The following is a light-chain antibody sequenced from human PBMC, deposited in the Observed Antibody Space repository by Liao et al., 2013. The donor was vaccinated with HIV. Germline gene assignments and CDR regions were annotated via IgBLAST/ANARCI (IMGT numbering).Light chain of an antibody. V-gene: IGLV3-21*04. CDR2: NDS. Sequence: SYELTQPPSVSVAPGKTARITCGGSNIGSKTVHWYQQKPGQAPVLVIYNDSKRPSGIPERFSGSNSGNTATLTISRVEAGDEADYYCQVWDSSTDHVVFGGGTKLTVL. CDR1: NIGSKT. CDR3: QVWDSSTDHVV. J-gene: IGLJ2*01.